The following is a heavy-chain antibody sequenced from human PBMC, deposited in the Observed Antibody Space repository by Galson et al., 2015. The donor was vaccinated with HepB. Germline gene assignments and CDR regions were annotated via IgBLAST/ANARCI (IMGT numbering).Heavy chain of an antibody. V-gene: IGHV3-11*01. CDR2: ISSSGSTI. CDR3: AREGSYGDYNYFDY. CDR1: GFTFSDYY. Sequence: SLRLSCAASGFTFSDYYMSWIRQAPGKGLEWVSYISSSGSTIYYADSVKGRFTISRDNAKNSLSLQMNSLRAEDTAVYYCAREGSYGDYNYFDYWGQGTLVTVSS. D-gene: IGHD4-17*01. J-gene: IGHJ4*02.